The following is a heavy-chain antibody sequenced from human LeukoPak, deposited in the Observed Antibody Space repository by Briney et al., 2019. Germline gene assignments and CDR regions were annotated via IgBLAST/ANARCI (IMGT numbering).Heavy chain of an antibody. Sequence: PGGSLRLSCAASGFTFSSYWMSWVRQVPGMGLEWVANIKQDGREKYYVDSVKGRFTISRDNAKNSLYLQMNSLRAEDTAVYYCARDFYYDSGGYYLREDAFDIWGQGTMVTVSS. CDR2: IKQDGREK. J-gene: IGHJ3*02. V-gene: IGHV3-7*01. CDR3: ARDFYYDSGGYYLREDAFDI. D-gene: IGHD3-22*01. CDR1: GFTFSSYW.